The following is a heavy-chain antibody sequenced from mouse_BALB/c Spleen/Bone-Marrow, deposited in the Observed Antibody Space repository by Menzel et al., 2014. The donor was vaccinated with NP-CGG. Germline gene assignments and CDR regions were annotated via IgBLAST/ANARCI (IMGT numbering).Heavy chain of an antibody. D-gene: IGHD4-1*01. CDR2: IHPNSGNT. Sequence: QVQLQQSGSVLVRPGASVKLSCEASGYTFTSSWMHWAKQRPGQGLEWIGEIHPNSGNTNSNEKFKGKATLTVDTSSSTAYVDLSSLTSEDSAVYYCARSGFDYWGQGTTLTVSS. V-gene: IGHV1S130*01. J-gene: IGHJ2*01. CDR3: ARSGFDY. CDR1: GYTFTSSW.